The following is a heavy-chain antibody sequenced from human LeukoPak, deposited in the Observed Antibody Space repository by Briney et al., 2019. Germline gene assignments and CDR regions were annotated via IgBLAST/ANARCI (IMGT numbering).Heavy chain of an antibody. Sequence: GGSLRLSCAASGFTFSSYSMNWVRQAPGKGLEWVSYISSSSSTIYYADSVKGRFTISRDNAKNSLYLQMNSLRDEDTAVYYCARGSTMVRGVIPYGTDVWGQGTTVTVSS. V-gene: IGHV3-48*02. CDR3: ARGSTMVRGVIPYGTDV. CDR2: ISSSSSTI. J-gene: IGHJ6*02. D-gene: IGHD3-10*01. CDR1: GFTFSSYS.